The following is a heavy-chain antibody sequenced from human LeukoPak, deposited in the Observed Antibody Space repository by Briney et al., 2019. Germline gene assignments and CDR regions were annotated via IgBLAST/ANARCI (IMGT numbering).Heavy chain of an antibody. V-gene: IGHV4-34*01. CDR3: ARGRAGSGSYYNPRFDP. CDR1: GGSFSGYY. J-gene: IGHJ5*02. Sequence: SETLSLTCAVYGGSFSGYYWSWIRQPPGKGLEWIGEINHSGSTNYNPSLKSRVTTSVDTSKNQFSLKLSSVTAADTAVYYCARGRAGSGSYYNPRFDPWGQGTLVTVSS. D-gene: IGHD3-10*01. CDR2: INHSGST.